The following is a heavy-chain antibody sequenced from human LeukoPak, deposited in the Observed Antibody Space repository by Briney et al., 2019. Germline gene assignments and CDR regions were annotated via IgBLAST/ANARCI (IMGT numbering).Heavy chain of an antibody. Sequence: SETLSLTCTVSGGSISSGGYYWSWIRQHPGKGLEWIGYIYYSGSTYYNPSPKSRVTISVDTSKNQLSLKLSSVTAADTAVYYCARVYYSGYDLGLDYWGQGTLVTVSS. CDR1: GGSISSGGYY. V-gene: IGHV4-31*03. D-gene: IGHD5-12*01. CDR3: ARVYYSGYDLGLDY. CDR2: IYYSGST. J-gene: IGHJ4*02.